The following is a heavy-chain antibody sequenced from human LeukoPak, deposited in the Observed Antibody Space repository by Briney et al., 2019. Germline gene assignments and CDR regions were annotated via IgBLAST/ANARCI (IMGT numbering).Heavy chain of an antibody. V-gene: IGHV3-30*03. CDR3: ARGPSYYYGSGSSSRPFDY. CDR2: ISYDGSNK. D-gene: IGHD3-10*01. Sequence: QPGRSLRLSCAASGFTFSSYDMHWVRQAPGKGLEWVAVISYDGSNKYYADSVKGRFTISRDNSKNTLYLQMNSLRAEDTAVYYCARGPSYYYGSGSSSRPFDYWGQGTLVTVSS. CDR1: GFTFSSYD. J-gene: IGHJ4*02.